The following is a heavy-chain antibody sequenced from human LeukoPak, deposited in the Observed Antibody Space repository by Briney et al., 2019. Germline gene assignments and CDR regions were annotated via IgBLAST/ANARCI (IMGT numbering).Heavy chain of an antibody. CDR1: GFTFSSSW. CDR2: MNSDGRTT. D-gene: IGHD2-8*01. J-gene: IGHJ4*02. CDR3: VRGLNGNSDS. V-gene: IGHV3-74*01. Sequence: GGSLRLSCAASGFTFSSSWMHWVRQAPGRGLIWVSRMNSDGRTTTYADSVKGRFTISRDNAKNTLFLQMNSLTADDTAVYYCVRGLNGNSDSWGQGALVTVSS.